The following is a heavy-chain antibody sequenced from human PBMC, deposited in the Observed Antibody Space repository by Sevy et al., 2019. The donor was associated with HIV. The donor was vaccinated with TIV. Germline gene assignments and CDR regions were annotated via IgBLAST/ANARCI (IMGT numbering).Heavy chain of an antibody. V-gene: IGHV3-7*04. CDR2: IKQEESEK. D-gene: IGHD3-22*01. J-gene: IGHJ4*02. CDR3: ARGNSGSLDY. Sequence: GGSLRLSCAASGFSFSSYWMHWVRQAPGKWLEWVANIKQEESEKHYVASVKGRFTISRDNAKNSVYLQMNSLRPEDRAIYYCARGNSGSLDYWGQGTLVTVSS. CDR1: GFSFSSYW.